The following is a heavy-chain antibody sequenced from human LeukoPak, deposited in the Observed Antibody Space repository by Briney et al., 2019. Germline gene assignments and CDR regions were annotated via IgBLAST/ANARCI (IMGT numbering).Heavy chain of an antibody. CDR1: GYSFTSYW. D-gene: IGHD5-18*01. J-gene: IGHJ4*02. Sequence: GDPLKISLKGSGYSFTSYWIGLGRKMPGTGLEWIGIIYPGDSDTRYSPSFQGQVTISADKSISTAYLQWSSLKASDTAMYYCASGYSYGYAMDYWGQGTLVTVSS. CDR2: IYPGDSDT. V-gene: IGHV5-51*01. CDR3: ASGYSYGYAMDY.